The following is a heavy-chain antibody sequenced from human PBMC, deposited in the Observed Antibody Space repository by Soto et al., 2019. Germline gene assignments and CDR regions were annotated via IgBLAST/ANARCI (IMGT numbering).Heavy chain of an antibody. J-gene: IGHJ3*01. V-gene: IGHV3-30*04. D-gene: IGHD2-8*02. Sequence: QVQLVQSGGGVVQPGTSLRLSCAASGFIFSDYVMYWFRQTPGKGLEWMAVISYDGTNKHYANSVKGRFFISRDNSNNTLYLQMSSLRPEDSAIYYCARGNTGLYQGACEVWGRGTLVAVSS. CDR2: ISYDGTNK. CDR1: GFIFSDYV. CDR3: ARGNTGLYQGACEV.